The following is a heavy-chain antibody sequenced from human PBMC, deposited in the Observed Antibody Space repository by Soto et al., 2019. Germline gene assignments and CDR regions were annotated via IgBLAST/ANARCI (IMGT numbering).Heavy chain of an antibody. CDR2: IYPGDSDT. CDR1: GDSFTSYW. J-gene: IGHJ6*02. Sequence: XDSLTISRKGSGDSFTSYWIGWVRQMPGKGLEWMGIIYPGDSDTRYSPSFQGQVTISADKSISTAYLQWSSLKASDTAMYYCARQSAAAGTIDYYYYGMDVWGQGTTVTSP. D-gene: IGHD6-13*01. V-gene: IGHV5-51*01. CDR3: ARQSAAAGTIDYYYYGMDV.